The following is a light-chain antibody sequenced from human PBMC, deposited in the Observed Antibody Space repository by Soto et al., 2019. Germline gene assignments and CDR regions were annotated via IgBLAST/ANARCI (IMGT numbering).Light chain of an antibody. CDR3: AAWDDSLNSYV. CDR1: SFNIGTNN. V-gene: IGLV1-44*01. J-gene: IGLJ1*01. CDR2: SND. Sequence: QSVLTQPPSASGTPGQRVTIFCSGNSFNIGTNNVNWYQQVPGTAPKLLVHSNDERPSGVPDRFSGSKSGTSASLAISGLQSEDEADYYCAAWDDSLNSYVFGIGTKLTVL.